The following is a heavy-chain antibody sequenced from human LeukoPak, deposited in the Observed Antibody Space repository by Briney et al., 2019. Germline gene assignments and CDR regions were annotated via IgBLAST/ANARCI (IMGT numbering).Heavy chain of an antibody. CDR1: GYTFTSYG. D-gene: IGHD3-22*01. J-gene: IGHJ3*02. Sequence: ASVKVSCKASGYTFTSYGISWVRQAPGQGLEWMGWISAYNGNTNYAQKLQGRVTMTTDTSTSTAYMELWSLRSDDTAVYYCARVGVYDSSGYYSSDAFDIWGQGTMVTVSS. V-gene: IGHV1-18*01. CDR3: ARVGVYDSSGYYSSDAFDI. CDR2: ISAYNGNT.